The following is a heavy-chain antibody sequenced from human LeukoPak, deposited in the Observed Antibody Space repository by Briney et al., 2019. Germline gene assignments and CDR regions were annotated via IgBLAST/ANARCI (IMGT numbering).Heavy chain of an antibody. CDR3: ARDRKEYTLDY. Sequence: GSLRLSCAASGFTFSSYWMSWVRQASGKGREWVANIKQDGSEKNYVDSVKGRFTISRDNSKNTLYLQMNSLRAEDTAVYYCARDRKEYTLDYWGQGTLVTVSS. V-gene: IGHV3-7*01. CDR1: GFTFSSYW. CDR2: IKQDGSEK. D-gene: IGHD1-14*01. J-gene: IGHJ4*02.